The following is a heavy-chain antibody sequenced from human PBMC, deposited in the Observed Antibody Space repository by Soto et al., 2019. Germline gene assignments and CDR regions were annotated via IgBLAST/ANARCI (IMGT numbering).Heavy chain of an antibody. D-gene: IGHD3-16*01. V-gene: IGHV4-4*07. J-gene: IGHJ4*02. CDR3: ARESVGERPLDY. CDR1: GASISIYY. Sequence: LXLTCTVSGASISIYYWSWIRQPAGKGLECIGRINPSGSTNYNPSLKSRVTMSVDTSKNQFSLKLTSVTAADTAVYYCARESVGERPLDYWGQGTLVTVSS. CDR2: INPSGST.